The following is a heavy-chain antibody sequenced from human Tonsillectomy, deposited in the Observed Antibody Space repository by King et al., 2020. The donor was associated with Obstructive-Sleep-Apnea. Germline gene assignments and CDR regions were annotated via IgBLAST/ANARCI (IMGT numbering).Heavy chain of an antibody. D-gene: IGHD5-12*01. CDR2: IYSIGST. CDR1: GGSITSSSYY. CDR3: ARDNLRGYSGYDWGDDNWSDP. J-gene: IGHJ5*02. Sequence: LQLQESGPGRVKPSETLSLTCTVSGGSITSSSYYWGWIRQPPGKGLEWIGNIYSIGSTYYNPSLKSRVTISIDTSRNQFSLKLSSVTAADTAVYYCARDNLRGYSGYDWGDDNWSDPWGQGTLVTVSS. V-gene: IGHV4-39*07.